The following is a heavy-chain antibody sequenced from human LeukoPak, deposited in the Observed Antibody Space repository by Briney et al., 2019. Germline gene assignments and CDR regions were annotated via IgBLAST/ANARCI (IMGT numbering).Heavy chain of an antibody. Sequence: SETLSLTCTVSGGAISSDYWSWIRQPPGKGLEWIGYIYYSGSTNYNPSLKSRVTISVDTSKNQFSLKLSSVTAADTAMYYCARQGGSGSYITYWGQGTLVTVSS. D-gene: IGHD3-10*01. V-gene: IGHV4-59*08. J-gene: IGHJ4*02. CDR1: GGAISSDY. CDR3: ARQGGSGSYITY. CDR2: IYYSGST.